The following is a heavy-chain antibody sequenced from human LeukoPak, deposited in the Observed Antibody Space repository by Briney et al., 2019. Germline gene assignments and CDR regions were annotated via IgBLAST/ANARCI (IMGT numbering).Heavy chain of an antibody. CDR3: TNWNYGAFDY. CDR2: IRSKVYGGTT. Sequence: GGSLRLSCTASGFIFGDYGMSWVRQAPGKGLEWVGFIRSKVYGGTTEYPASVKGRFTISRDDSKSIAYLQMNSLKTEDTAVYYCTNWNYGAFDYWGQGTLVTVSS. D-gene: IGHD1-7*01. J-gene: IGHJ4*02. CDR1: GFIFGDYG. V-gene: IGHV3-49*04.